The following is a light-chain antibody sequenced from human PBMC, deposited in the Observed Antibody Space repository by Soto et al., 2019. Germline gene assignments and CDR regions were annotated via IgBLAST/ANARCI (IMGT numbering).Light chain of an antibody. CDR2: GAS. CDR3: QQYNNWWT. V-gene: IGKV3-15*01. J-gene: IGKJ1*01. CDR1: QSINSN. Sequence: EIVMTQSPATLSVSPGERATLSCRASQSINSNLAWYQQKPGQTPRLLIYGASTRATGIPARFSVSGSGTDFTLSISSLQSEDFAVYYCQQYNNWWTFGQGTKVVIK.